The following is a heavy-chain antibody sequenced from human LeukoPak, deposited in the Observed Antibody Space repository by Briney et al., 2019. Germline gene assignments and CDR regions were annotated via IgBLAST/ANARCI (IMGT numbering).Heavy chain of an antibody. CDR3: ARVRSRFDP. V-gene: IGHV3-48*02. CDR2: ISSSSSTI. CDR1: GFIFSNYG. Sequence: GGSLRLSCSASGFIFSNYGMYWVRQAPGKGLEWVSYISSSSSTIYYADSVKGRFTISRDNAKNSLYLQMNSLRDEDTAVYYCARVRSRFDPWGQGTLVTVSS. D-gene: IGHD3-10*01. J-gene: IGHJ5*02.